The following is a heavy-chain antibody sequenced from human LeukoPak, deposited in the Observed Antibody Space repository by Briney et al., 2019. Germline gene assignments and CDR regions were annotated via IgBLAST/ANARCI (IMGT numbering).Heavy chain of an antibody. J-gene: IGHJ4*02. Sequence: GGSLGLSCAASGFTFSSYSMNWVRQAPGKGLEWVSSISSSSSYIYYADSVKGRFTISRDNAKNSLYLQMNSLRAEDTAVYYCARDPYSGYDTVFDYWGQGTLVTVSS. D-gene: IGHD5-12*01. CDR2: ISSSSSYI. CDR3: ARDPYSGYDTVFDY. V-gene: IGHV3-21*01. CDR1: GFTFSSYS.